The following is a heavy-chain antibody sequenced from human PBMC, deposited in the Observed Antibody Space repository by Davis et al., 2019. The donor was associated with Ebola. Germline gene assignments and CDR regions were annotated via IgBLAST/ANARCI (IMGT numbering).Heavy chain of an antibody. V-gene: IGHV4-39*01. Sequence: SETLSLTCTISGGSIKSSSYYWGWIRQPPGKGLEWIGTIYYSGNTFYNASLKSRVTVSVETSKNQFSLKLNSVTAADTAVYYCARSIVGADAFDIWGQGTMVTVSS. J-gene: IGHJ3*02. CDR2: IYYSGNT. CDR3: ARSIVGADAFDI. D-gene: IGHD1-26*01. CDR1: GGSIKSSSYY.